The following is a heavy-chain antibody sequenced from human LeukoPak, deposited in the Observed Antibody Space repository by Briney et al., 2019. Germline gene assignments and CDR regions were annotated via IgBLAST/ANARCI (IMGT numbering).Heavy chain of an antibody. V-gene: IGHV4-59*01. J-gene: IGHJ6*02. CDR3: ARAGRPDQLQNYYFYGMDV. D-gene: IGHD2-2*01. CDR1: GGSISSYY. Sequence: SETLSLTCTVSGGSISSYYWSWIRQPPGKGLEWIGSIYYRGSSNYNPSLKSRVTISVDTSKNQFSLKLTSVTAADTAVYYCARAGRPDQLQNYYFYGMDVWGQGTTVTVSS. CDR2: IYYRGSS.